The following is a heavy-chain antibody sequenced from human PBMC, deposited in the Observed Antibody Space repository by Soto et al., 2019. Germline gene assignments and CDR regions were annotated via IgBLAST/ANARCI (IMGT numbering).Heavy chain of an antibody. CDR1: GGTFSSYA. CDR2: IIHIFGTA. V-gene: IGHV1-69*13. Sequence: ASVKVSCKASGGTFSSYAISWVRQAPGQGLEWMGGIIHIFGTANYAKKFQGRVTITADESKSTAYMELSSLRSEDTAVYYCARGSTARTSYYYYGMDVWGQGTTVTVSS. D-gene: IGHD4-4*01. CDR3: ARGSTARTSYYYYGMDV. J-gene: IGHJ6*02.